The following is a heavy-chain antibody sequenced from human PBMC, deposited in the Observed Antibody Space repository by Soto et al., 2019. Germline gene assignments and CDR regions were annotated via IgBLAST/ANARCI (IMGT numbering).Heavy chain of an antibody. Sequence: VQLVQSGAEVKKPGASVKVSCKASGYTFTSYAMHWVRQAPGQRLEWMGWINAGNGNTKDSQKFQGRVTNSSATSASTAYMELSSLRSEDPAVYSCAMVVDVADFRYWGQGTLVTVSS. CDR2: INAGNGNT. CDR1: GYTFTSYA. V-gene: IGHV1-3*01. CDR3: AMVVDVADFRY. J-gene: IGHJ4*02. D-gene: IGHD2-15*01.